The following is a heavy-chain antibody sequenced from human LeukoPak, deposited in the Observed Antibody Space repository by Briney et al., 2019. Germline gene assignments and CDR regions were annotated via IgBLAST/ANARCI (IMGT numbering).Heavy chain of an antibody. V-gene: IGHV1-69*05. Sequence: SVTLSCNASGATFSSYAISWVWQGQGQGLELMGGSIHISGTANYAQKFQGSVTITTDESTSTAYMELSSLRSEDTAVSYYAVPLPTPGTPTWGQGTLVTVSS. J-gene: IGHJ5*02. D-gene: IGHD1-1*01. CDR1: GATFSSYA. CDR2: SIHISGTA. CDR3: AVPLPTPGTPT.